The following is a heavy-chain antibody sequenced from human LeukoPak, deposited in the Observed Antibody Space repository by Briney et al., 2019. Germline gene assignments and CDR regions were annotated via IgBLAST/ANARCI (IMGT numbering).Heavy chain of an antibody. CDR1: GYTFTSYY. J-gene: IGHJ4*02. CDR2: INPSGGST. CDR3: ARLSSLYCSSTSCLPDY. Sequence: VASVKVSCKASGYTFTSYYMHWVRQAPGQELEWMGIINPSGGSTSYAQKFQGRVTMTRDTSTSTVYMELSSLRSEDTAVYYCARLSSLYCSSTSCLPDYWGQGTLVTVSS. V-gene: IGHV1-46*01. D-gene: IGHD2-2*01.